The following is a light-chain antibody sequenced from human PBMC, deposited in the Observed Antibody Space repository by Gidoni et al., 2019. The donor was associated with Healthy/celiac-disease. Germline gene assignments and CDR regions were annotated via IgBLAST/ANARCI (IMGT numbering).Light chain of an antibody. CDR2: DAS. J-gene: IGKJ2*01. V-gene: IGKV3D-20*01. CDR1: QSVSSSY. CDR3: QQYGSSPPYT. Sequence: ELVLTQSPATLSLSPGERATLSCGASQSVSSSYLARYQQKPGLAPRLLIYDASSRATGIPDRFSGSGSGTDFTLTISRLEPEDFAVYYCQQYGSSPPYTFGQGTKLEIK.